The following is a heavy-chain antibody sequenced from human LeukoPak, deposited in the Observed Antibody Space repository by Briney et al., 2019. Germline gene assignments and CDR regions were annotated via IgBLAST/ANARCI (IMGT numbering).Heavy chain of an antibody. CDR2: ISSSSSYI. CDR1: GFTFSSYI. Sequence: GGSLRLSCAASGFTFSSYIMNWVRQAPGKGLEWVSSISSSSSYIYYADSVKGRFTISRDNSKNTLYLQMNSLRAEDTAVYYCAKGRETTVNPPFDWGQGTLVTVSS. J-gene: IGHJ4*02. V-gene: IGHV3-21*01. D-gene: IGHD4-17*01. CDR3: AKGRETTVNPPFD.